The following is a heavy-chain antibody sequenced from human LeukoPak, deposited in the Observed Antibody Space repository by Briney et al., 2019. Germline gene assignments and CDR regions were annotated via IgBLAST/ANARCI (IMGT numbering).Heavy chain of an antibody. V-gene: IGHV4-34*01. D-gene: IGHD3-22*01. CDR1: GGSFSGYY. J-gene: IGHJ4*02. CDR3: ARRVRITMIVAGPLNYFDY. Sequence: SETLSLTCAVYGGSFSGYYWSWIRQPPGKGLEWIGEINHSGSTYYNPSLRSRVTISVDTSKNQFSLKLSSVTAADTAVYYCARRVRITMIVAGPLNYFDYWGQGTLVTVSS. CDR2: INHSGST.